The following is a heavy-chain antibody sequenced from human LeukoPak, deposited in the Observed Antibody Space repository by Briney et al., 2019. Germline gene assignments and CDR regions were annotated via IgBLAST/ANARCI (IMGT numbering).Heavy chain of an antibody. D-gene: IGHD3-16*02. CDR2: IHPSTGNP. J-gene: IGHJ4*02. V-gene: IGHV7-4-1*02. CDR1: GYTFTNYA. Sequence: ASVKVSCKASGYTFTNYAMNWVRQTPGQGLEWMGWIHPSTGNPTYAQGFTGRFVFSLDTSVSTTYLQISSLKAEDTAVYYCARAYQRLGELSLPDYWGQGTLVTVSS. CDR3: ARAYQRLGELSLPDY.